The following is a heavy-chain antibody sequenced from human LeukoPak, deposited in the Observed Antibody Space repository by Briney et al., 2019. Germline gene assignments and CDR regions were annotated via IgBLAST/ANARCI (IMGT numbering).Heavy chain of an antibody. D-gene: IGHD3-22*01. J-gene: IGHJ3*02. V-gene: IGHV1-46*01. CDR1: GYTFTSYY. Sequence: ASVKVSCKASGYTFTSYYMHWVRQAPGQGLEWMGIINPSGGSTSYAQKFQGRVTMTRDMSTSTVYMEPSSLRSEDTAVYYCARRQGSLYYYDSSGYYSAFDIWGQGTMVTVSS. CDR2: INPSGGST. CDR3: ARRQGSLYYYDSSGYYSAFDI.